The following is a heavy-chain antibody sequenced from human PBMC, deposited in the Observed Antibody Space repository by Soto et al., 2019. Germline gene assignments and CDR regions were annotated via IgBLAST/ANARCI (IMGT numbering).Heavy chain of an antibody. CDR3: ARASPAYLREGTFLDY. D-gene: IGHD2-21*01. J-gene: IGHJ4*02. CDR2: ISAYNGNT. Sequence: GASVKVSCKASGYTFTSYGISWVRQAPGQGLEWMGWISAYNGNTNYAQKLQGRVTMTTDTSTSTAYMELRSLRSDDTAVYYCARASPAYLREGTFLDYWGQGTLVTVSS. V-gene: IGHV1-18*01. CDR1: GYTFTSYG.